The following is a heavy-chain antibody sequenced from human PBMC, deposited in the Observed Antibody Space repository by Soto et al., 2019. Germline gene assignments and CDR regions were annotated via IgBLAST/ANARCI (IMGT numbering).Heavy chain of an antibody. CDR2: INPHGGST. V-gene: IGHV1-46*01. J-gene: IGHJ5*02. CDR3: ARSSGGNFGVIIEGSNWFDP. CDR1: GDTFTSYY. Sequence: ASVKVSCKAPGDTFTSYYLNWVRQAPGQGLEWMGVINPHGGSTKYAQKFQGRITMTRDTSRSTVYMELSSLRSDDTAIYYCARSSGGNFGVIIEGSNWFDPWGQGTLVTVS. D-gene: IGHD3-3*01.